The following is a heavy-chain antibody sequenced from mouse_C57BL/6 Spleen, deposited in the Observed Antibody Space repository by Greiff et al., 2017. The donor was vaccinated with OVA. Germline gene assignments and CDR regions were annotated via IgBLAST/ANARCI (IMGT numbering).Heavy chain of an antibody. CDR1: GYSFTGYY. J-gene: IGHJ3*01. Sequence: VQLQQSGPELVKPGASVKISCKASGYSFTGYYMNWVKQSPEKSLEWIGEINPSTGGTTYNQKFKAKATLTVDKSSSTAYMQLKSLTSEDSAVYYCARREVYYDYGAWFAYWGQGTLVTVSA. D-gene: IGHD2-4*01. CDR3: ARREVYYDYGAWFAY. V-gene: IGHV1-42*01. CDR2: INPSTGGT.